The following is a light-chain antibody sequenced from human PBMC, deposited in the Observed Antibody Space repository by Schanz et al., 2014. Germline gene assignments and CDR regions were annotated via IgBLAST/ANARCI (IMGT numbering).Light chain of an antibody. CDR1: GSNIGKNY. CDR2: TNN. CDR3: AAWDDSLNGQL. Sequence: QSVLTQPPSASGAPGQRVTISCSGTGSNIGKNYVYWYQQLPGTAPRLLIFTNNRRPSGVPDRFSASKSGTSASLAISGLQSEDEADYYCAAWDDSLNGQLFGGGTKLTVL. J-gene: IGLJ3*02. V-gene: IGLV1-47*01.